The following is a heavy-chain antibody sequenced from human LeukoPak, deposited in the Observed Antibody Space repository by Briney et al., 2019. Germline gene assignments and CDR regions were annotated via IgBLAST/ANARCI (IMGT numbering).Heavy chain of an antibody. J-gene: IGHJ4*02. V-gene: IGHV4-39*07. CDR2: IYYSGST. CDR3: ARRSPGIAVAGAGFDY. Sequence: SETLSLTCTVSGGSFSSSSYYWGWIRQPPGKGLEWIGSIYYSGSTYYNPSLKSRVTISVDTSKNQFSLKLSSVTAADTAVYYCARRSPGIAVAGAGFDYWGQGTLVTVSS. CDR1: GGSFSSSSYY. D-gene: IGHD6-19*01.